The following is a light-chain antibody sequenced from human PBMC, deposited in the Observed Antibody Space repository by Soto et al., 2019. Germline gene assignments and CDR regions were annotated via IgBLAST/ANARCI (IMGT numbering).Light chain of an antibody. CDR1: QTFSSKY. Sequence: EIVLTQSPGILSLSPGERATLYCRASQTFSSKYLAWYQQRPGQAPRLLIHDTSSRASGIPDRFSGSGSGTDFTLTISRLEPEDFAVYFCHQYGGAAYSFGQGTKLAIK. CDR2: DTS. CDR3: HQYGGAAYS. V-gene: IGKV3-20*01. J-gene: IGKJ2*03.